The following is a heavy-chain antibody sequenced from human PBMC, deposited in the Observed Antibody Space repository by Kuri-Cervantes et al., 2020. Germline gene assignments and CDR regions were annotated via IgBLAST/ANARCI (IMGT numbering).Heavy chain of an antibody. CDR1: GGSVSSGSYY. V-gene: IGHV4-39*01. Sequence: SETLSLTCTVSGGSVSSGSYYWGWIRQPPGKGLEWIGSIYYSGSTYYNPSLKSRVTISVDTSKNQFSLKLSSVTAADTAVYYCARRSGMDVWGQGTTVTVSS. CDR2: IYYSGST. J-gene: IGHJ6*02. CDR3: ARRSGMDV.